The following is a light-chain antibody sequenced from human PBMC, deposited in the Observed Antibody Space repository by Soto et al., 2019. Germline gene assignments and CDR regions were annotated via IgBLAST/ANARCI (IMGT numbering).Light chain of an antibody. CDR2: GAS. CDR3: QQYHSSPTWT. CDR1: QSISTY. J-gene: IGKJ1*01. V-gene: IGKV1-39*01. Sequence: DITMTQSPSSLSASLLHRFPIXWRASQSISTYLSWYQQKPGKVPKLLIYGASSLQTGVPSRFSGSGSGTEFIFTISSLQPEDFATYYCQQYHSSPTWTFGQGTKVDIK.